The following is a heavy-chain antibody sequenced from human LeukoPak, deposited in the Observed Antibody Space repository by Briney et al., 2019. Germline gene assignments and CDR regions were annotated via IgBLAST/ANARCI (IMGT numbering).Heavy chain of an antibody. CDR2: IWYDGSNK. CDR3: AKDRYSYGYAFDY. D-gene: IGHD5-18*01. J-gene: IGHJ4*02. V-gene: IGHV3-33*06. CDR1: GFTFSSYG. Sequence: GRSLRLSCAASGFTFSSYGMHWVRQAPGKGLEWVAVIWYDGSNKYYADSVKGRFTISRDNSKNTLYLQMNSLRAEDTAVHYCAKDRYSYGYAFDYWGQGTLVTVSS.